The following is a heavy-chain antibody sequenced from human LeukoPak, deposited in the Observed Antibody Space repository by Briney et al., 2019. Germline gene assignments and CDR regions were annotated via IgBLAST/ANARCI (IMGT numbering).Heavy chain of an antibody. CDR2: ISAYNGNT. Sequence: GASVKVSCTASGYTLTSYGISWVRQAPGQGLEWMGWISAYNGNTNYAQKLQGRVTMTTDTSTSTAYMELRSLRSDDTAVYYCARDARIAVAGFYDYWGQGTLVTVSS. CDR1: GYTLTSYG. V-gene: IGHV1-18*01. J-gene: IGHJ4*02. CDR3: ARDARIAVAGFYDY. D-gene: IGHD6-19*01.